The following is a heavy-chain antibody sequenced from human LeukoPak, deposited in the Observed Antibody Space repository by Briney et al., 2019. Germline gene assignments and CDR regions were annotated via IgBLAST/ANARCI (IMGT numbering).Heavy chain of an antibody. J-gene: IGHJ4*02. CDR2: IRQDGSEK. CDR3: ARDRTVTTGIDY. Sequence: PGESLRLSCAASGFSFSSYWMSWVRQAPGKGLEWVANIRQDGSEKYYVDSVKGRFTISRDNAKNSLYLQMNSLRAEDTAMYYCARDRTVTTGIDYWGQGTLVTVSS. V-gene: IGHV3-7*01. D-gene: IGHD4-17*01. CDR1: GFSFSSYW.